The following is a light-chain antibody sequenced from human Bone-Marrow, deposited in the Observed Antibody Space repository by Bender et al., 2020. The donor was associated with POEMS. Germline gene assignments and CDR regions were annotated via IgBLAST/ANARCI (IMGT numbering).Light chain of an antibody. CDR1: SSNIGAHA. J-gene: IGLJ3*02. V-gene: IGLV1-44*01. CDR3: AVWDDSLNDWV. Sequence: QSVLTQPPSASGTPGQRVTISCSGGSSNIGAHAVNWYQHLPGTAPKLLIYSSHRRPSEVPDRFSGSRSGTSASLAVSGLQSEDVADYCGAVWDDSLNDWVFGGGSKLTVL. CDR2: SSH.